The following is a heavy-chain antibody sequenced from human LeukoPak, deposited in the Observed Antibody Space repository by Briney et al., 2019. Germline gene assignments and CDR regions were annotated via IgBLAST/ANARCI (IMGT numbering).Heavy chain of an antibody. CDR2: INPDSGDT. V-gene: IGHV1-2*04. Sequence: ASVKVSCKASGYTFTGYYMHWVRQAPGQGLEWMGSINPDSGDTNYAQNLQGWVTVTRDTSITTAYMELSRLRSDDTAVYYCAREPDYGDFTLPDYWGQGTLVTVSS. D-gene: IGHD4-17*01. J-gene: IGHJ4*02. CDR3: AREPDYGDFTLPDY. CDR1: GYTFTGYY.